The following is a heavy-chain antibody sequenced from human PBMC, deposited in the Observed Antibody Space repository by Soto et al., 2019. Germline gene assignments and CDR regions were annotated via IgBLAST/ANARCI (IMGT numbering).Heavy chain of an antibody. CDR2: IYYSGST. Sequence: PSETLSLTCTVSGGSISSSSYYWGWIRQPPGKGLEWIGSIYYSGSTYYNPSLKSRVTISVDTSKNQFSLKLSSVTAADTAVYYCARLRGVPAAIFYYYYGMDVWGQGTTVTVSS. CDR3: ARLRGVPAAIFYYYYGMDV. J-gene: IGHJ6*02. CDR1: GGSISSSSYY. V-gene: IGHV4-39*01. D-gene: IGHD2-2*02.